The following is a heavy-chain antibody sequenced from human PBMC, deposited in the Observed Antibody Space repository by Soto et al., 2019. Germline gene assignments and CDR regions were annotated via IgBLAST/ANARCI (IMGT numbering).Heavy chain of an antibody. CDR1: GFTFSSYA. J-gene: IGHJ4*02. V-gene: IGHV3-30-3*01. CDR3: ARDKSPYSSGWHNRHFDY. D-gene: IGHD6-19*01. Sequence: QVQLVESGGGVVQPGRSLRLSCEASGFTFSSYAMHWVRQAPGKRLEWVAVMSYDGSNKYYADSVKGRFTISRDNYKNTLYLQMNSLRAEDTAVYYFARDKSPYSSGWHNRHFDYGGQGTLGTVAS. CDR2: MSYDGSNK.